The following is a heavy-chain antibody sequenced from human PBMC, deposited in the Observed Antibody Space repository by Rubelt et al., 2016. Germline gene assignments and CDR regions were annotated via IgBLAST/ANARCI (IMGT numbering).Heavy chain of an antibody. CDR1: DASISSYY. Sequence: QEPLQESGPGLVKPSETLSLACTVSDASISSYYWRWIRQPPGKGLEWIGYISYSGTTNYNPSLTSRVTITVDTSKNQFSLKLSSVTAADTAVYYCAREGYSSGWYDDYWGQGTLVTVSS. J-gene: IGHJ4*02. CDR2: ISYSGTT. D-gene: IGHD6-19*01. V-gene: IGHV4-59*12. CDR3: AREGYSSGWYDDY.